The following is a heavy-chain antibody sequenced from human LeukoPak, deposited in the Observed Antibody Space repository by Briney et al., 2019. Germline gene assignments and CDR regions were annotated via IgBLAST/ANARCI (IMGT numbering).Heavy chain of an antibody. CDR1: GYTFTGYY. J-gene: IGHJ3*02. V-gene: IGHV1-2*02. Sequence: GASVKVSCKASGYTFTGYYMHWVRQAPGQGLEWMGWINPNSGGTNYAQKFQGRVTMTRDTSISTAYMELSSLRSEDTAVYYCARGFSSGYYPHDAFDIWGQGTMVTVSS. CDR3: ARGFSSGYYPHDAFDI. CDR2: INPNSGGT. D-gene: IGHD3-22*01.